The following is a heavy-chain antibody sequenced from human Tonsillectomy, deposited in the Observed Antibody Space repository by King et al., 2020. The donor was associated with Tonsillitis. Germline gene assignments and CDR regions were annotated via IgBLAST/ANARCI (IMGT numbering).Heavy chain of an antibody. CDR3: ARDISVTVIPAARDWFDP. D-gene: IGHD2-2*01. Sequence: VQLQESGPGLVKPSQTLSLTCTVSGGSISSGGYYWSWIRQPAGKGLEWIGRILSNGSTKYNPSLKSRVTLSVDTAKNQFSLKLSSVTAADTAVYYCARDISVTVIPAARDWFDPWGQGTLVTVSS. V-gene: IGHV4-61*02. CDR2: ILSNGST. J-gene: IGHJ5*02. CDR1: GGSISSGGYY.